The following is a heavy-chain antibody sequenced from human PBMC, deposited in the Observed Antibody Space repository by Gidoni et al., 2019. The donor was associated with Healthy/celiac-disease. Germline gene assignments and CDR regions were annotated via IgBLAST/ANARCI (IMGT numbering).Heavy chain of an antibody. CDR3: ARASGVYCSGGSCPYGMDV. Sequence: EVQLVESGGGLVKPGGSLRLSCAASGFTFSSYSMNWVRQAPGKGLEWVSSISSSSSYIYYADSVKGRFTISRDNAKNSLYLQMNSLRAEDTAVYYCARASGVYCSGGSCPYGMDVWGQGTTVTVSS. J-gene: IGHJ6*02. D-gene: IGHD2-15*01. CDR1: GFTFSSYS. V-gene: IGHV3-21*01. CDR2: ISSSSSYI.